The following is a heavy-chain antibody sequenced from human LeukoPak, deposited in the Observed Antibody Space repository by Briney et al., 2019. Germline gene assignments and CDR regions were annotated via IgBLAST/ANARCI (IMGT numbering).Heavy chain of an antibody. CDR1: GGSISSFY. D-gene: IGHD3-9*01. Sequence: SETLSLTCTVSGGSISSFYWSWIRQPPGKGLEWIGYIYNSGSTNYNASLKSRVTISVDTSKNQFSLKLSSVTAADTAVYHCARTNYDILTGPPNDGFDIWGQGTMVTVSS. J-gene: IGHJ3*02. V-gene: IGHV4-59*01. CDR3: ARTNYDILTGPPNDGFDI. CDR2: IYNSGST.